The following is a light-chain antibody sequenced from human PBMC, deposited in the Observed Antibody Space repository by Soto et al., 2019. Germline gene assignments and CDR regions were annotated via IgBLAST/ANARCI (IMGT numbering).Light chain of an antibody. CDR2: DVS. CDR1: SSDVGGYNY. V-gene: IGLV2-14*01. CDR3: SSYTSSSTGV. J-gene: IGLJ1*01. Sequence: QSALTQPASVSGSPGQSITISCTGTSSDVGGYNYVSWYQQHPGKAPKLMIYDVSNRPSGVSNHFSGSKSGNTASLTISGLQAEDEADYHCSSYTSSSTGVFVTGTKLTVL.